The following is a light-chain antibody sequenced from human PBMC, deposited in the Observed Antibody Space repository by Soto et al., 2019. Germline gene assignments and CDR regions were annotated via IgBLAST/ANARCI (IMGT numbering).Light chain of an antibody. CDR1: QNIGNR. Sequence: IQLNQAPSSVSASLVDSVTITCLASQNIGNRLAWFQQKPGKPPKLLIEAASTLQPGVPSRFSGSGSGTEFTLTISSLQPDDFATYYCQQDNGYSHSFGQGTKVDIK. J-gene: IGKJ2*01. CDR3: QQDNGYSHS. CDR2: AAS. V-gene: IGKV1-12*01.